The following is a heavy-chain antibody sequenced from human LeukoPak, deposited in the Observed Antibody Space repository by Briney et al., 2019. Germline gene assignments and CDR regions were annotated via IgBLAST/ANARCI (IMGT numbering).Heavy chain of an antibody. D-gene: IGHD3-10*01. Sequence: GGSLRLSCAASGFIFRSYSMNWVRQAPGKGLEWVAFITSSSDTISYADSVKGRFTISRDNAKNSLYLQMNSLRAEDTAVYYCARPGGWFGELGFDYWGQGTLVTVSS. CDR2: ITSSSDTI. CDR3: ARPGGWFGELGFDY. V-gene: IGHV3-48*01. CDR1: GFIFRSYS. J-gene: IGHJ4*02.